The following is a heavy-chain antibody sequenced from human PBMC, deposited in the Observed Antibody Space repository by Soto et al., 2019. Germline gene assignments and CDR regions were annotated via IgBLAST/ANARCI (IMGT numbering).Heavy chain of an antibody. J-gene: IGHJ5*02. CDR3: GRLAAAATSRYNWFDP. D-gene: IGHD6-13*01. CDR2: ISAYNGNT. Sequence: ASVKVSCKASGYTFTSYGISWVRQAPGQGLEWMGWISAYNGNTNYAQKLQGRVTMTTDTSTSTAYMELRSLRSDDTAVYYCGRLAAAATSRYNWFDPWGQGTLVTVSS. V-gene: IGHV1-18*01. CDR1: GYTFTSYG.